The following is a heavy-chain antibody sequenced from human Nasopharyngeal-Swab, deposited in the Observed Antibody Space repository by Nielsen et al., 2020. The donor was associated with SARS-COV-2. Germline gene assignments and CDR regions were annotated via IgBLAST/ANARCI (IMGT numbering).Heavy chain of an antibody. CDR2: ISAYNGNT. D-gene: IGHD6-6*01. J-gene: IGHJ6*02. Sequence: ASVKVSCKSSGYTFTSYGIRWVRQAPGQGLEWMGWISAYNGNTNYAQKLQGRVTMTTDTSTSTAYMELRSLRSDDTAVYYCAREKQARLNDYYYYGMDVWGQGTTVTVSS. CDR3: AREKQARLNDYYYYGMDV. CDR1: GYTFTSYG. V-gene: IGHV1-18*01.